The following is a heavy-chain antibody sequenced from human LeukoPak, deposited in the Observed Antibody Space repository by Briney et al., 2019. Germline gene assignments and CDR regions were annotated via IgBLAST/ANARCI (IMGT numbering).Heavy chain of an antibody. D-gene: IGHD1-14*01. CDR2: ISGSGGST. CDR1: GFTFSSYA. Sequence: GGSLRLSCAAPGFTFSSYAMSWVRQAPGKGLEWVSAISGSGGSTYYADSVKGRFTISRDNSKNTLYLQMNSLRAEDTAVYYCAKDLSLSPTSPWGQGTLVAVSS. V-gene: IGHV3-23*01. CDR3: AKDLSLSPTSP. J-gene: IGHJ5*02.